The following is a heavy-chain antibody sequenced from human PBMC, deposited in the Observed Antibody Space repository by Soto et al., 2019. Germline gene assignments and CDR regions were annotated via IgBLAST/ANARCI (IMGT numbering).Heavy chain of an antibody. Sequence: QVQLVQSGAEVKKPGSSVKVSCKASGGTFSSYAISWVRQAPGQGLEWMGGIIPIFGTANYAQKFQGRVTITADESTSTAYMELSSLRSEDTAVYYCAGGMEEYCSGGSCYSPRWFDPWGQGTLVTVSS. D-gene: IGHD2-15*01. CDR1: GGTFSSYA. V-gene: IGHV1-69*01. CDR3: AGGMEEYCSGGSCYSPRWFDP. J-gene: IGHJ5*02. CDR2: IIPIFGTA.